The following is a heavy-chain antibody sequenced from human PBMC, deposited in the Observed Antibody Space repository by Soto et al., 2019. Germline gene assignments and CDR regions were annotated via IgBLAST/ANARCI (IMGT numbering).Heavy chain of an antibody. CDR1: GYTLTAFY. CDR3: ARDFFPGTAVAVPGHL. CDR2: INPNSGGT. V-gene: IGHV1-2*02. D-gene: IGHD6-19*01. Sequence: QVPLVQSGAEVKKPGASIKVSCKASGYTLTAFYIHWVRQAPGQGLEWMGWINPNSGGTNYAQRFQGRVTMTRDTSIRTAYMELRRLRSDDTAVYYCARDFFPGTAVAVPGHLWGQGTLVTVSS. J-gene: IGHJ5*02.